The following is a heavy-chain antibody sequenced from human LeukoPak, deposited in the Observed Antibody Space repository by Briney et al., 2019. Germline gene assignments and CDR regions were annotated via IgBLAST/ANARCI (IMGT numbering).Heavy chain of an antibody. CDR1: GFTFNNYA. D-gene: IGHD6-6*01. CDR2: ISSSSSYI. Sequence: GGSLRLSCAASGFTFNNYAMSWVRQAPGKGLEWVSSISSSSSYIYYADSVKGRFTISRDNAKNSLYLQMNSLRAEDTAVYYCARDQAYSSSSPGHIWGQGTLVTVSS. J-gene: IGHJ4*02. CDR3: ARDQAYSSSSPGHI. V-gene: IGHV3-21*01.